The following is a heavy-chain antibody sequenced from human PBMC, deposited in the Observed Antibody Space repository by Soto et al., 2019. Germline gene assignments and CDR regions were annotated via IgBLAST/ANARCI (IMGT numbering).Heavy chain of an antibody. CDR3: AKEVAVAGDFDY. CDR1: GFTFSSYG. D-gene: IGHD6-19*01. V-gene: IGHV3-30*18. J-gene: IGHJ4*01. CDR2: ISSDGNTK. Sequence: GGSLRLSCGASGFTFSSYGIHWVRQAPGKGLEWVAVISSDGNTKYYADSVKGRFTISRDNSKNTLYLQMDSLRPEDTAVYYCAKEVAVAGDFDYWGHGTLVTVSS.